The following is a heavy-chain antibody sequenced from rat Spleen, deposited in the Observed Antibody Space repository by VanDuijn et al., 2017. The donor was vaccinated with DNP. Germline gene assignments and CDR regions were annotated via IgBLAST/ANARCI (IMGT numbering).Heavy chain of an antibody. Sequence: EVQLVESGGGVVQSGRSLKVSCAASGFTFSDYNMAWVRQTPKKGLEWVATITYDGSKTYYRDSVKGRFTISRDNAKSTLYLQMDSLRSEDTATYYCARRSYFFDSWGQGVMVTVSS. CDR1: GFTFSDYN. V-gene: IGHV5S10*01. CDR2: ITYDGSKT. J-gene: IGHJ2*01. CDR3: ARRSYFFDS.